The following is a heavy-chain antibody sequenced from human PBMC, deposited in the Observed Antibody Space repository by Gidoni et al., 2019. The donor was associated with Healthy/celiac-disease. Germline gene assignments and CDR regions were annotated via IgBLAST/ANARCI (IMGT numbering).Heavy chain of an antibody. D-gene: IGHD5-18*01. J-gene: IGHJ4*02. Sequence: EVQLVESGGGLVQPGGSLRLSCAASGFTFSSYSMNWVRQAPGKGLEWVSYISSSSSTIYYADSVKGRFTISRDNAKNSLYLQMNSLRAEDTAVYYCARDMEEGTAMVSSYFDYWGQGTLVTVSS. CDR2: ISSSSSTI. CDR1: GFTFSSYS. V-gene: IGHV3-48*04. CDR3: ARDMEEGTAMVSSYFDY.